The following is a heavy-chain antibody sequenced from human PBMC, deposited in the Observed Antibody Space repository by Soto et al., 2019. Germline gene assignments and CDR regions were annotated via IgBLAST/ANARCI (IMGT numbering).Heavy chain of an antibody. CDR1: GYTFTSYA. D-gene: IGHD2-21*02. J-gene: IGHJ4*02. Sequence: QVQLVQSGAEEKKPGSSVKVSCKASGYTFTSYAMHWVRQAPGQRLEWMGWINAGNGNTKNSQKVQGRVTITRDTSATTAYMELSSLRSEDTAVYYCARSIVVVTALDSWAQGTLVPVSS. V-gene: IGHV1-3*05. CDR3: ARSIVVVTALDS. CDR2: INAGNGNT.